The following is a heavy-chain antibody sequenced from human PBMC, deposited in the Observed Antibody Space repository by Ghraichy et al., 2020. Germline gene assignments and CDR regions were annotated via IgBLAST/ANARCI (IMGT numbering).Heavy chain of an antibody. V-gene: IGHV4-4*07. CDR3: ARERVRGSGYPEDYYYYYGMDV. CDR2: IYTSGST. J-gene: IGHJ6*02. CDR1: GGSISSYY. D-gene: IGHD3-22*01. Sequence: SETLSLTCTVSGGSISSYYWSWIRQPAGKGLEWIGRIYTSGSTNYNPSLKSRVTMSVDTSKNQFSLKLSSVTAADTAVYYCARERVRGSGYPEDYYYYYGMDVWGQATTPTVSS.